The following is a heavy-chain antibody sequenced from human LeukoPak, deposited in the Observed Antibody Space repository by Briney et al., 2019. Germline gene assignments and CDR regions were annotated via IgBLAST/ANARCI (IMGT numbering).Heavy chain of an antibody. CDR3: ARDRYYDSSGYDSLDAFDI. CDR2: ISSSITYI. V-gene: IGHV3-21*01. J-gene: IGHJ3*02. D-gene: IGHD3-22*01. CDR1: GFTFSTYS. Sequence: PGGSLRLSCAASGFTFSTYSMNWVRQAPGKGLEWVSSISSSITYIYYADSVKGRFTISRDNAKNSLYLQMNSLRAEDTAVYYCARDRYYDSSGYDSLDAFDIWGQGTMVTVSS.